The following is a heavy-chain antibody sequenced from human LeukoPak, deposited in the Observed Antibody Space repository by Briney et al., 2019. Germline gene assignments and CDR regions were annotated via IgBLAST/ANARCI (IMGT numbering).Heavy chain of an antibody. Sequence: SETLSLTCAVYGGSFSGYYWSWIRHPPGKGLEWIGEINHSGSTNYNPFLKSRVTISVDTSKNQFSLKLNSVTAADTAVYYCARLPRYGGYDHFDYWGQGILVIVSS. J-gene: IGHJ4*02. CDR1: GGSFSGYY. CDR2: INHSGST. CDR3: ARLPRYGGYDHFDY. V-gene: IGHV4-34*01. D-gene: IGHD5-12*01.